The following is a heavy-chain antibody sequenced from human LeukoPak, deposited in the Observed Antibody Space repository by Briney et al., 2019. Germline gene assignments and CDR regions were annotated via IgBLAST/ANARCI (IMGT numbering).Heavy chain of an antibody. Sequence: PGGSLRLSCAASGFTFSSYGMHWVRQAPGKGLEWVSSISGSSSYIYYADSVKGRFTISRGNAKNSLYLQMNSLRAEDTAVYYCARDRISVAATETSFDYWGQGTLVTVSS. CDR2: ISGSSSYI. CDR3: ARDRISVAATETSFDY. J-gene: IGHJ4*02. CDR1: GFTFSSYG. V-gene: IGHV3-21*01. D-gene: IGHD6-19*01.